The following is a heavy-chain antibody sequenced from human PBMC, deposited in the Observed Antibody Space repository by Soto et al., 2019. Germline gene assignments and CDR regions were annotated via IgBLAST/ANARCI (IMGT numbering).Heavy chain of an antibody. Sequence: QVQLQESGPGLVKPSQTLSLTCTVSGGSISSGGYYWSWIRQHPGKGLEWIGYIYYSGSTYYNPSLKSRVTISVDTSKNHVSLKLSSVTAAYTAVYYCARDSSGDWYFDLWGRGTLVTGSS. V-gene: IGHV4-31*03. CDR3: ARDSSGDWYFDL. D-gene: IGHD3-10*01. CDR2: IYYSGST. J-gene: IGHJ2*01. CDR1: GGSISSGGYY.